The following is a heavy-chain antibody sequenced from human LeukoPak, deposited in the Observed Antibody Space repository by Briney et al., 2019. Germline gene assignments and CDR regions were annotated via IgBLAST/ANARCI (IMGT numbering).Heavy chain of an antibody. CDR2: ISAYHGNT. V-gene: IGHV1-18*04. D-gene: IGHD2-2*01. J-gene: IGHJ4*02. Sequence: ASVKVSCKASGYTFTIYGISWVRQARGQGLEWMGWISAYHGNTNSDQNLQGKVTMTTDTSTPTDYLARSRRTLHATAVSCCSRDTNRGGAYWSSTSCPAPPLGYWGEEAPVTVSS. CDR3: SRDTNRGGAYWSSTSCPAPPLGY. CDR1: GYTFTIYG.